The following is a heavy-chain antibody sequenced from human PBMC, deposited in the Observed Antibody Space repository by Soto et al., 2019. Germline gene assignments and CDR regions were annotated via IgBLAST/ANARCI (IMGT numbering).Heavy chain of an antibody. Sequence: QVQLVESGGGVVQPGRSLRLSCAASGFTFSSYGMHWVRQAPGKGLEWVAVIWYDGSNKYYADSVKGRFTISRDNSKNTLYLQMNSLRAEDTAVYYCARDRVRGVIITGSMDVWGQGTTVTVSS. D-gene: IGHD3-10*01. J-gene: IGHJ6*02. CDR3: ARDRVRGVIITGSMDV. CDR2: IWYDGSNK. V-gene: IGHV3-33*01. CDR1: GFTFSSYG.